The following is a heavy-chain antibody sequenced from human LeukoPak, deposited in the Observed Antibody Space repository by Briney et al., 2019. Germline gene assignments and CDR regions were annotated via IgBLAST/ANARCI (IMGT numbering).Heavy chain of an antibody. CDR3: AKGPKQWLNYFDY. V-gene: IGHV3-23*01. J-gene: IGHJ4*02. D-gene: IGHD6-19*01. CDR1: GGSISSYY. Sequence: ETLSLTCTVSGGSISSYYWSWVRQAPGKGLEWVSVISGSGGSTFYADSVKGRFTISRDNSENTLYLQMNSLRAEDTAVYYCAKGPKQWLNYFDYWGQGTLVTVSS. CDR2: ISGSGGST.